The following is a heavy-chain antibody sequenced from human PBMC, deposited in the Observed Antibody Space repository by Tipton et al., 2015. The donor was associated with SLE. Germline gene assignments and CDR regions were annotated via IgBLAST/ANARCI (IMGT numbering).Heavy chain of an antibody. D-gene: IGHD5-18*01. CDR2: IYYSGST. V-gene: IGHV4-59*03. J-gene: IGHJ4*02. CDR1: GGSISSHY. Sequence: TLSLTCTVSGGSISSHYWSWIRQPPGKGLEWIGYIYYSGSTKYNPSLKSRVTISEDTSKNQFSLNLSSVTAADTAVYYCAGSKAGYSYGYNDFWGQGTLVTVSS. CDR3: AGSKAGYSYGYNDF.